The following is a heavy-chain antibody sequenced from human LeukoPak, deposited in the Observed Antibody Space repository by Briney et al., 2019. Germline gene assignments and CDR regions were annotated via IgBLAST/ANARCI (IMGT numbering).Heavy chain of an antibody. Sequence: SVKVSCKASGGTFSSYAISWVRQAPGQGLEWMGGIIPIFGTANYAQKFQGRVTITTDESTSTAYMELSSQRSEDTAVYYCARGQTGFSPWWFDPWGKGTTVTVSS. CDR3: ARGQTGFSPWWFDP. CDR1: GGTFSSYA. CDR2: IIPIFGTA. V-gene: IGHV1-69*05. J-gene: IGHJ6*04. D-gene: IGHD2-15*01.